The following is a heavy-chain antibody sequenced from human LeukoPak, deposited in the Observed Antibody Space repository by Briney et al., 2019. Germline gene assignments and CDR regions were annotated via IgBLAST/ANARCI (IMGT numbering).Heavy chain of an antibody. CDR2: IYYSGST. Sequence: SETLSLTCTVSGVSISSSSYYWGWIRQPPGKGLEWIGSIYYSGSTYYNPSLKSRVTISVDTSKNQFSLKLSSVTAADTAVYYCARDLSGPTVTTFGDYYYYYYGMDVWGQGTTVIVSS. J-gene: IGHJ6*02. CDR3: ARDLSGPTVTTFGDYYYYYYGMDV. V-gene: IGHV4-39*07. CDR1: GVSISSSSYY. D-gene: IGHD4-17*01.